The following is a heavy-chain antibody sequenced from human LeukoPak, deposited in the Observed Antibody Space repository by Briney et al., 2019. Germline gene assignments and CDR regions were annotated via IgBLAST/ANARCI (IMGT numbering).Heavy chain of an antibody. Sequence: GRSLRLSCAASGFTFDDYAMHWVRQARGKGLEWVSGISWNSGSIGCADSVKGRFTISRDNAKNSLCLQMNSLRAEETALYYCSKFGVAGVYWGQGTLVTVSS. CDR2: ISWNSGSI. CDR1: GFTFDDYA. V-gene: IGHV3-9*01. J-gene: IGHJ4*02. D-gene: IGHD3-3*01. CDR3: SKFGVAGVY.